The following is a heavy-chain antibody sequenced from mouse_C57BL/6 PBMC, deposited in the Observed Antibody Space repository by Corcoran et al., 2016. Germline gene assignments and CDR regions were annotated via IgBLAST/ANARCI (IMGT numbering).Heavy chain of an antibody. CDR3: ARAEGAY. CDR2: INTYSGVP. Sequence: QIQLVQSGPELKKPGETVKISCKASGYTFTTYGMSWVKQAPGKGLKWMGWINTYSGVPTYADDFKGRFAFSLETSASTAYLQINNLKNEDTATYFCARAEGAYWGQGTLVTVSA. J-gene: IGHJ3*01. CDR1: GYTFTTYG. V-gene: IGHV9-3*01.